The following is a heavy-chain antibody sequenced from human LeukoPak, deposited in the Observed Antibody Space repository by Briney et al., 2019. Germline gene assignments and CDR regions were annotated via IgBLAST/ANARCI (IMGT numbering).Heavy chain of an antibody. V-gene: IGHV4-34*01. J-gene: IGHJ4*02. CDR2: INHSGST. D-gene: IGHD1-7*01. CDR1: GGSFSGYY. CDR3: ARSITAGNYGAPFAY. Sequence: SVTLSLTCAVYGGSFSGYYWSWIRQPPGKGLEWIGEINHSGSTNYNPSLKSRVTISVDTSKNQFSLKLSSVTAADTAVYYCARSITAGNYGAPFAYWGQGTLVTVSS.